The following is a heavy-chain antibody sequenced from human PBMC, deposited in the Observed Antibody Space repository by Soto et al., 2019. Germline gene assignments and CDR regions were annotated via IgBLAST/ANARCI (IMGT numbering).Heavy chain of an antibody. Sequence: QVQLVQSGAEVKRPGASVKVSCRASGYTFVDYDLHWVRQAPGQGLEWVGWLNPNTGNIKYSHKFEDRVSITRETATSTAYMELRGLRSDDTAVYFCSREAIVAENWFDPWGQGTLVTVSS. D-gene: IGHD5-12*01. CDR3: SREAIVAENWFDP. CDR1: GYTFVDYD. J-gene: IGHJ5*02. V-gene: IGHV1-3*01. CDR2: LNPNTGNI.